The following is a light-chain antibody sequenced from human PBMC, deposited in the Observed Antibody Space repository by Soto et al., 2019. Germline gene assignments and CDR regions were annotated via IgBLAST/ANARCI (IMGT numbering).Light chain of an antibody. Sequence: EIVMTQSPATLSVSPGERATLSCRASQSVSSNLAWYQQKPGQAPRLPIYGASTRATGIPARVSGSGSGTEFTFTISSLQVEDFAVYYCQQYNNLRTFGQGTKVEIK. CDR3: QQYNNLRT. CDR1: QSVSSN. CDR2: GAS. V-gene: IGKV3-15*01. J-gene: IGKJ1*01.